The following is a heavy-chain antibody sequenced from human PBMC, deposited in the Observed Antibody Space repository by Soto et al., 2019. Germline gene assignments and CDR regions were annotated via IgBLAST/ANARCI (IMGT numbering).Heavy chain of an antibody. J-gene: IGHJ4*02. CDR2: ISGSGGST. V-gene: IGHV3-23*01. CDR3: AKDRPSGWLPPESSADY. CDR1: GFTFSSYA. Sequence: EVQLLESGGGLVQPGGSLRLSCAASGFTFSSYAMSWVRQAPGKGLEWVSAISGSGGSTYYADSVKGRFTISRDNYKNTLYLQMNSLSAEDTAGYYCAKDRPSGWLPPESSADYWGQGTLVTVSS. D-gene: IGHD6-19*01.